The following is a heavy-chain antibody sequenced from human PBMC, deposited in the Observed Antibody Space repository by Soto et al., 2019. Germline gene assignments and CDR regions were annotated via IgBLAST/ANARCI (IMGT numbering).Heavy chain of an antibody. CDR3: AREPLAHSYFDF. CDR2: VYHNGLT. CDR1: GDSIGSNVW. J-gene: IGHJ4*02. V-gene: IGHV4-4*02. Sequence: SETLSLTCDVSGDSIGSNVWWSWVRQPPGKGLEWIGEVYHNGLTDYNPSLRGRATMSADMSKNQFSLRVTSVTAADSAVYFCAREPLAHSYFDFWGQGILVTVSS.